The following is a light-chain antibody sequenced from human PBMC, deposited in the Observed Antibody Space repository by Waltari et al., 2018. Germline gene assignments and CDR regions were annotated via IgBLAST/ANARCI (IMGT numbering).Light chain of an antibody. V-gene: IGLV1-47*01. Sequence: QSVLTQPPSASGTPGQRVTISCFGSTSNIGSHYVSWYPHIPGTTPKLLIHQYDARRSGGRERFSCSVSGTSASLAIIGRRSEDPADYYCTAWDDNLSVVVAGGTKLTVL. CDR1: TSNIGSHY. CDR3: TAWDDNLSVV. CDR2: QYD. J-gene: IGLJ3*02.